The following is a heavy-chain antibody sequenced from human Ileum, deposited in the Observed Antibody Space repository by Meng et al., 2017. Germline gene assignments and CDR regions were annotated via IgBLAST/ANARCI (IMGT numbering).Heavy chain of an antibody. J-gene: IGHJ4*02. V-gene: IGHV4-4*02. CDR2: IFHGGTT. CDR3: ARGIGDIRVGFDY. D-gene: IGHD5-12*01. CDR1: GDSISSGNW. Sequence: VQRQESGRGLVKPSGTLSLPCAVSGDSISSGNWWNWVRQSPGKGLEWIGEIFHGGTTNYNPSLKNRVTLLMDKSKNQFSLQLSSVTAADTAVFYCARGIGDIRVGFDYWGQGILVTVSS.